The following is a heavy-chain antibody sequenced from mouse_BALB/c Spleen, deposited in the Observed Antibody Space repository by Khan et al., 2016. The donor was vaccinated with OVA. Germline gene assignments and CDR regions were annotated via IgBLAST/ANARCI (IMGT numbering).Heavy chain of an antibody. V-gene: IGHV9-3-1*01. J-gene: IGHJ4*01. Sequence: QIQLVQSGPELKKPGETVKISCKASGYTFTNYGMNWVKQSPGKALQWMGWINTYTGDPTYADEFKGRFAFSLETSASTASLQINNLKNEDTATYFCARPPIFADILDHWGQGTSVTVSS. CDR2: INTYTGDP. CDR3: ARPPIFADILDH. CDR1: GYTFTNYG.